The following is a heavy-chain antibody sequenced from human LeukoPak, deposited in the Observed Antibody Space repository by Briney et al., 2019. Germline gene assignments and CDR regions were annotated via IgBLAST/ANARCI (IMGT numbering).Heavy chain of an antibody. CDR2: IIPIFGTA. Sequence: SVKVSCKASGGTFSRYAISWERQAPGQGLEWMGGIIPIFGTANYAQKFQGRVTITADESTSTAYMELSSLRSEDTAVYYCARDGGGYCSSTSCHTLDYWGQGTLVTVSS. V-gene: IGHV1-69*13. CDR1: GGTFSRYA. D-gene: IGHD2-2*01. CDR3: ARDGGGYCSSTSCHTLDY. J-gene: IGHJ4*02.